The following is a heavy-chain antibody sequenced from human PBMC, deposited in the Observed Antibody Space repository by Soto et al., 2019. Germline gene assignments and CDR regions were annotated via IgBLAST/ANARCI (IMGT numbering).Heavy chain of an antibody. CDR3: VRLIGNSWLDS. V-gene: IGHV6-1*01. J-gene: IGHJ5*01. Sequence: TLSLTCAISGDSVSTNSVTWNWIRQSPSRGLEWLGRTYYRSKWFNDYAVSVKGRITINPDTSNNQLSLQLNSVTSDDTAVYYCVRLIGNSWLDSWGQGTLVTVSS. CDR2: TYYRSKWFN. CDR1: GDSVSTNSVT. D-gene: IGHD2-8*01.